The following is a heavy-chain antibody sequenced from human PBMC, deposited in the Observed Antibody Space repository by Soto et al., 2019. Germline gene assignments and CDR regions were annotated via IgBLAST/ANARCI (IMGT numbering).Heavy chain of an antibody. J-gene: IGHJ4*02. CDR2: IYWDDSK. D-gene: IGHD1-26*01. CDR1: GFSLTTDRVG. Sequence: QITLKESDPTLVKPTQTLTLTCTFSGFSLTTDRVGVGWIRQPPGEALEWLAVIYWDDSKTYRPSLESRLTITKATPKNQVALTMTNMDSLDTATYYCAHAYGGRSLYWGQGTLVTVSS. CDR3: AHAYGGRSLY. V-gene: IGHV2-5*02.